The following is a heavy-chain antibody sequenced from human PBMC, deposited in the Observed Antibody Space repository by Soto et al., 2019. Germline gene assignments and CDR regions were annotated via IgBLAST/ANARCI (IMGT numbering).Heavy chain of an antibody. CDR3: ARESSSGWFYFDS. CDR2: ISYDGTSE. J-gene: IGHJ4*02. V-gene: IGHV3-30-3*01. D-gene: IGHD6-19*01. Sequence: QVQLVESGGGVVQPGRSLRLSCAASRFTFSSFFMHWVRQAPGKGLEWVAVISYDGTSEYYADSVKGRFTISRDNSKNTLYLQMNSLRGEDMAIYYCARESSSGWFYFDSWGQGTLVTVSS. CDR1: RFTFSSFF.